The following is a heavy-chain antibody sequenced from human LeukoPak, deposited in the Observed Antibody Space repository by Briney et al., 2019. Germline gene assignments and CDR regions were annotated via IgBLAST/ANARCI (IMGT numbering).Heavy chain of an antibody. CDR3: ARDLSPNIAHWYMDV. Sequence: GGSLRLSCAPSGFTFSDYYMSWIRQAPGKGLEWVSYISSSGSTIYYADSVKGRFTISRDNAKNSLYLQMNSLRAEDTAVYYCARDLSPNIAHWYMDVWGKGTTVTVSS. J-gene: IGHJ6*03. CDR1: GFTFSDYY. CDR2: ISSSGSTI. V-gene: IGHV3-11*04. D-gene: IGHD2-21*01.